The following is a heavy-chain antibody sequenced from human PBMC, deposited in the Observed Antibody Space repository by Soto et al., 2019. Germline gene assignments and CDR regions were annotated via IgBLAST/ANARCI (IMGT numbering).Heavy chain of an antibody. Sequence: SEILSLTCTVSGGSVSSGSYYWSWIRQPPGKGLEWIGYIYYSGSTFYNPSLKSRVTISLDTSKNQFSLRLSSVTAADTAVYYCASQGTMIVNWGQGTLVTVSS. V-gene: IGHV4-61*01. CDR2: IYYSGST. J-gene: IGHJ4*02. CDR3: ASQGTMIVN. D-gene: IGHD3-22*01. CDR1: GGSVSSGSYY.